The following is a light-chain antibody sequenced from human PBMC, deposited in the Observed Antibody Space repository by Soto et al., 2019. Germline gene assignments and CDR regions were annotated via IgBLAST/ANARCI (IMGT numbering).Light chain of an antibody. J-gene: IGKJ3*01. CDR1: QSISSW. CDR3: QQYNRYPFT. V-gene: IGKV1-5*03. CDR2: KAS. Sequence: DIQMTQSPSTLSASVGDRVTITCRASQSISSWLAWYQQKPGKAPKLLIYKASSLESGVPSRFSGSGSGTEFTLTISSLQPDDFVTYYCQQYNRYPFTFGPGTTVDIK.